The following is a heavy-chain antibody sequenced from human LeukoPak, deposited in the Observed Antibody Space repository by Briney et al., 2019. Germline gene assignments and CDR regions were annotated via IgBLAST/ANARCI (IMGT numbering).Heavy chain of an antibody. Sequence: ASVKVSCKASGYSFTSYGITWVREASGQGPEWMGWISGSTGNTHYAQNVQGRVTMTTDTATSTAYMELRSLGSDDTAVYYCARVGRDCSSINCYWEDWFDAWGQGTLVIVSS. CDR3: ARVGRDCSSINCYWEDWFDA. CDR1: GYSFTSYG. V-gene: IGHV1-18*01. CDR2: ISGSTGNT. J-gene: IGHJ5*02. D-gene: IGHD2-2*01.